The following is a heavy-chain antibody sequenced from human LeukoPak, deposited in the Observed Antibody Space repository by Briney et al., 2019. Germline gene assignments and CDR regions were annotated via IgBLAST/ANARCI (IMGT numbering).Heavy chain of an antibody. Sequence: SETLSLTCTVSGYSISSGYYWGWIRQPPGKGLEWIGSIYHSGSTYYNPSLKSRVTISVDTSKNQFSLKLSSVTAADTAVYYCAREEEATTLRPVHYFDYWGQGTLVTVSS. D-gene: IGHD4-11*01. CDR3: AREEEATTLRPVHYFDY. CDR2: IYHSGST. CDR1: GYSISSGYY. V-gene: IGHV4-38-2*02. J-gene: IGHJ4*02.